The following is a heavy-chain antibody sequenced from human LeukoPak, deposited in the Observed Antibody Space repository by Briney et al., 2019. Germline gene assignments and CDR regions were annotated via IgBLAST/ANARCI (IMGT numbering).Heavy chain of an antibody. CDR2: ISSSSSYI. CDR3: ARGGYGSGSYYIYFDY. V-gene: IGHV3-21*01. J-gene: IGHJ4*02. Sequence: GGSLRLSCVASGFTFSRYWMNWVRQAPGKGLEWVSSISSSSSYIYYADSVKGRFTISRDNAKNSLYLQMNSLRAEDTAVYYCARGGYGSGSYYIYFDYWGQGTLVTVSS. CDR1: GFTFSRYW. D-gene: IGHD3-10*01.